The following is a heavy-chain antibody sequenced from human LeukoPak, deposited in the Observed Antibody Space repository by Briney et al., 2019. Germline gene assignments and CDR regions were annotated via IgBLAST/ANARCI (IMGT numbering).Heavy chain of an antibody. CDR2: INPNSGGT. Sequence: ASVKVSCKASGYTFTSYGISWVRQAPGQGLEWMGWINPNSGGTNYAQKFQGWVTMTRDTSISTAYMELSRLRSDDTAVYYCARAQYCSGGSCYSGIDYWGQGTLVTVSS. J-gene: IGHJ4*02. CDR3: ARAQYCSGGSCYSGIDY. CDR1: GYTFTSYG. D-gene: IGHD2-15*01. V-gene: IGHV1-2*04.